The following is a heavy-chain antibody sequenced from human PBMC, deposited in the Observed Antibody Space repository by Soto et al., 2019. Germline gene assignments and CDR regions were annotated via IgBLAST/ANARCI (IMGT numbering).Heavy chain of an antibody. V-gene: IGHV3-23*01. D-gene: IGHD3-10*01. J-gene: IGHJ3*02. CDR3: AKDATGSYYSSPFDI. Sequence: GGPLRLSCAVSVLPFSNYAMSWVRQSPGKGLEWVSAISGGGASTYYADSVQGRFTISRDTSNNTLFLQMNSLRAEDTAMYYCAKDATGSYYSSPFDIWGQGTMVTVSS. CDR2: ISGGGAST. CDR1: VLPFSNYA.